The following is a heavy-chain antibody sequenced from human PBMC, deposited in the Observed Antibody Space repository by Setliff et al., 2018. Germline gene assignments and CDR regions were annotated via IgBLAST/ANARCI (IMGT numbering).Heavy chain of an antibody. D-gene: IGHD3-3*01. J-gene: IGHJ6*03. CDR3: ARMSGFQYIDV. CDR1: GDSISSRRNY. Sequence: SETLSLTCTVSGDSISSRRNYWGWFRPPAGKELEWIGQIYTSWSTNYNPPLKSRVTISLDTSKNQFSLSLTSVTAEDTAVYYCARMSGFQYIDVWDKGTTVTVSS. V-gene: IGHV4-61*09. CDR2: IYTSWST.